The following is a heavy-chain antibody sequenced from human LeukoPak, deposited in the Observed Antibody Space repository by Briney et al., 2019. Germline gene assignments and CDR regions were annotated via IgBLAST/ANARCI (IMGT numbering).Heavy chain of an antibody. J-gene: IGHJ4*02. D-gene: IGHD1-26*01. CDR2: FDPEDGET. CDR3: ATDGRSGSYHELDY. Sequence: GASVKVSCKVSGYTLTELSMHWVRQAPGKGLEWMGGFDPEDGETIYAQKFQGRVTMTEDTSTDTAYMELSSLRSEDTAVYYCATDGRSGSYHELDYWGQGTLVTVSS. V-gene: IGHV1-24*01. CDR1: GYTLTELS.